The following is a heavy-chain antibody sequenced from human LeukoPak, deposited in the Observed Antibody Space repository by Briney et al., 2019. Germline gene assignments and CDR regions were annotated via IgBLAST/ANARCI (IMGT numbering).Heavy chain of an antibody. CDR1: GYTFTSYD. CDR2: IIPIFGTA. Sequence: SVKVSCKASGYTFTSYDINWVRQAPGQGLEWMGGIIPIFGTANYAQKFQGRVTITTGESTSTAYMELSSLRSEDTAVYYCARAYYYDSSGYDYWGQGTLVTVSS. CDR3: ARAYYYDSSGYDY. D-gene: IGHD3-22*01. V-gene: IGHV1-69*05. J-gene: IGHJ4*02.